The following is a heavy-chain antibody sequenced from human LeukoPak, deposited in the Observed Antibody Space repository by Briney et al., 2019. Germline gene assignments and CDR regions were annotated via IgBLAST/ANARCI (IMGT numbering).Heavy chain of an antibody. V-gene: IGHV3-7*01. D-gene: IGHD2-8*01. Sequence: GGSLRLSCTVSGFTVSINSMTWVRQAPGKGLEWVASIREDGSEKTSVDSVKGRFTISRDNAKNSLYLQMDSLRAEDTAVYYCARGPTNGQAFDYWGQGTLVSVSS. J-gene: IGHJ4*02. CDR3: ARGPTNGQAFDY. CDR2: IREDGSEK. CDR1: GFTVSINS.